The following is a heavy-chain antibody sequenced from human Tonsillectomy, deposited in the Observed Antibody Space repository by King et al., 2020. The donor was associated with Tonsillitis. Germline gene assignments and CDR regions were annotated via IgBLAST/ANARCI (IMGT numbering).Heavy chain of an antibody. CDR3: ARRLSRGCTSTSCSAFDI. D-gene: IGHD2-2*01. CDR1: GFSLSTSGVG. V-gene: IGHV2-5*01. J-gene: IGHJ3*02. Sequence: TLKESGPTLVKPTQTLTLTCTFSGFSLSTSGVGGGWIRQPPGKALGWLALIYWNDDKRYSPSLKSRLTITKDTSKNQVVLTMTNMDPVDTATYYCARRLSRGCTSTSCSAFDIWGQGTMVTVSS. CDR2: IYWNDDK.